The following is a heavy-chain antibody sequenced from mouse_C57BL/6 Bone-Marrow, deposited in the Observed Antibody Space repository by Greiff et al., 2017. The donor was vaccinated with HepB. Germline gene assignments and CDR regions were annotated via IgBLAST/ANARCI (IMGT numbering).Heavy chain of an antibody. CDR2: IRLKSDNYAT. Sequence: EVHLVESGGGLVQPGGSMKLSCVASGFTFSNYWMNWVRQSPEKGLEWVAQIRLKSDNYATHYAESVKGRFTISRDDSKSSVYLQMNNLRAEDTGIYYCTPITTVVAMDFDVWGTGTTVTVSS. J-gene: IGHJ1*03. D-gene: IGHD1-1*01. V-gene: IGHV6-3*01. CDR3: TPITTVVAMDFDV. CDR1: GFTFSNYW.